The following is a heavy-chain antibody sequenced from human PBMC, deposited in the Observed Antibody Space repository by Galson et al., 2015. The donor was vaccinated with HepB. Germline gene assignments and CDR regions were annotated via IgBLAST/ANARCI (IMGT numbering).Heavy chain of an antibody. D-gene: IGHD4-17*01. CDR3: TTVAPHGDSYYYYGMDV. Sequence: SLRLSCAASGFTFSNAWMSWVRQAPGKGLEWVGRIKSKTDGGTTDYAAPVKGRFTISRDDSKNTLYLQMNSLKTEDTAVYYCTTVAPHGDSYYYYGMDVWGQGTTVTVSS. V-gene: IGHV3-15*01. CDR2: IKSKTDGGTT. CDR1: GFTFSNAW. J-gene: IGHJ6*02.